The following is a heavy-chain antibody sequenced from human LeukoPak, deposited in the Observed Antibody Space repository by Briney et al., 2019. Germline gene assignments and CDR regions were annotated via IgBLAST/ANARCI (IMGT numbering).Heavy chain of an antibody. V-gene: IGHV4-38-2*02. CDR3: ARGPPRFVAY. CDR1: GYSISSAYY. CDR2: TQHSGST. J-gene: IGHJ4*02. Sequence: PSETLSLTCSVSGYSISSAYYWGWIRQPPGKGLEWIGSTQHSGSTFYNPSLKSRVTISADTSKNQSSLKMTSVTAADTAMYYCARGPPRFVAYWGQGTLVTVSS. D-gene: IGHD5-12*01.